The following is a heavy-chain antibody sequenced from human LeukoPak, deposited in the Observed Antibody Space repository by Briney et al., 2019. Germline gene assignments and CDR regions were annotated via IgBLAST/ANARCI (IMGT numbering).Heavy chain of an antibody. J-gene: IGHJ5*02. V-gene: IGHV3-21*01. CDR3: AREYCSGGTCLPPT. CDR2: ISSSGSYI. Sequence: GGSLRLSCAASGFTFRSYSMNWVRQAPGKGLEWVSLISSSGSYIYYAGSVKGRFTISRDNAKNSLHLQMNSLRAEDTAVYYCAREYCSGGTCLPPTWGQGTLVTVSS. D-gene: IGHD2-15*01. CDR1: GFTFRSYS.